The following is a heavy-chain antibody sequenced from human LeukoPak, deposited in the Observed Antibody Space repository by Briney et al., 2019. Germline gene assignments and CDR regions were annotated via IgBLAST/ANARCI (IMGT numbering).Heavy chain of an antibody. D-gene: IGHD4-17*01. CDR1: GLTVTNNY. J-gene: IGHJ4*02. CDR2: LYSDGDT. Sequence: PGGSLRLSCAASGLTVTNNYWHWVRQPPGKGPEWISILYSDGDTKYADSVKGRFTFSRDSSRNTLYLQMNGLRAEDTAVYYCTYGDYRFTYWGQGTLVSVSS. V-gene: IGHV3-66*01. CDR3: TYGDYRFTY.